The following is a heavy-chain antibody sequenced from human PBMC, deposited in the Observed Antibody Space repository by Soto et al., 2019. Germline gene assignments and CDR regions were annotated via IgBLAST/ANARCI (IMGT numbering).Heavy chain of an antibody. V-gene: IGHV4-31*03. Sequence: SETLSLTCTVSGGSISSGGYYWSWIRQHPGKGLEWVGYIYYSGSTYYNPSLKSRVTISVDTSKNQFSLKLSSVTAAGTAVYYCARDSGFWSGYYTGGGFVAYYGMDVWGQGTTVTVSS. CDR2: IYYSGST. D-gene: IGHD3-3*01. CDR3: ARDSGFWSGYYTGGGFVAYYGMDV. CDR1: GGSISSGGYY. J-gene: IGHJ6*02.